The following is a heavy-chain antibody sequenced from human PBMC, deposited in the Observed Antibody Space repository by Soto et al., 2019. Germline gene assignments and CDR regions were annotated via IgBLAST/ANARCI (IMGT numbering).Heavy chain of an antibody. V-gene: IGHV4-39*01. CDR3: ARGNNNDDAFDI. Sequence: SGTLSLTCTVSGVSITISSYYWGWIRQPPGKGLECIGTIYSGGTTFYNPSLESRVTVSVDTSKNQFSLRLTSLTAAETALYYCARGNNNDDAFDIWGHGTMVTVSS. CDR2: IYSGGTT. J-gene: IGHJ3*02. D-gene: IGHD1-1*01. CDR1: GVSITISSYY.